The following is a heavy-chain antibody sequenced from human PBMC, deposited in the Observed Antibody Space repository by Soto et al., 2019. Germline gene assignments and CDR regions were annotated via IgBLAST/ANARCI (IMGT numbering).Heavy chain of an antibody. V-gene: IGHV6-1*01. J-gene: IGHJ5*01. D-gene: IGHD3-16*01. CDR3: VRLIGNSWLDS. Sequence: VQLQQSGPGLVKPSQTLSLTCAISGDSVSSNHATWDWIRQSPSRGLEWLGRTFYRSKWYYDYPLSVKXRXTXNXXTSNNQLSLQLNSVTPDDTAVCYCVRLIGNSWLDSWGQGTLVTVSS. CDR2: TFYRSKWYY. CDR1: GDSVSSNHAT.